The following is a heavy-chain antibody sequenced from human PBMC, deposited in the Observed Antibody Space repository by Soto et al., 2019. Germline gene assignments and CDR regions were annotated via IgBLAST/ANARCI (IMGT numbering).Heavy chain of an antibody. CDR3: VRRIWDAMVVVSATRGVFDI. V-gene: IGHV3-48*03. J-gene: IGHJ3*02. D-gene: IGHD2-15*01. CDR1: GFDLRDYE. Sequence: VQLEESGGGLVQPGESLRLSCEASGFDLRDYEMNWVRQAPGKGLEWVSHISSRGTIKDFADSLEGRCTISRDNARNSVYLEMNSLRVDDTAVYYGVRRIWDAMVVVSATRGVFDIWGQGTMVTVSS. CDR2: ISSRGTIK.